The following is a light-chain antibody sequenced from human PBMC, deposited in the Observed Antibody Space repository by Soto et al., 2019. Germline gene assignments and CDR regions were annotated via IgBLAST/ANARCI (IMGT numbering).Light chain of an antibody. CDR3: QHRFSWPPA. CDR1: QSVSSSY. V-gene: IGKV3D-20*02. J-gene: IGKJ1*01. Sequence: EIVLTQSPGTLSLSAGERATLSCRASQSVSSSYLGWYQQKPGQAPRLLIYDASNRATGIPARFSGSGSGTDFTLTISSLEPEDFAVYYCQHRFSWPPAFDQGTKVDIK. CDR2: DAS.